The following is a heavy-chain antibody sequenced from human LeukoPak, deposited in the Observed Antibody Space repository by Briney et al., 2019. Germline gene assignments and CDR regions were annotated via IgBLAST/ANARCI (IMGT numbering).Heavy chain of an antibody. D-gene: IGHD3-22*01. Sequence: GRSLRLSCAASGFTFDDYAMHWVRQAPGKGLEWVSGISWNSGSIGYADSVKGRFTISRDNAKNSLYLQMNSLRAEDTAVYYCAKALTDYYDSSGYYYSYYYYGMDVWGQGTTVTVSS. V-gene: IGHV3-9*01. CDR1: GFTFDDYA. CDR3: AKALTDYYDSSGYYYSYYYYGMDV. CDR2: ISWNSGSI. J-gene: IGHJ6*02.